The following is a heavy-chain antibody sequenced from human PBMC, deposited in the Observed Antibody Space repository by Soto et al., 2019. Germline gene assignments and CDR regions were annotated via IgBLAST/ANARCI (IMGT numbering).Heavy chain of an antibody. CDR2: INPNSGGT. CDR3: ARDADGDYGGWFDP. J-gene: IGHJ5*02. V-gene: IGHV1-2*04. CDR1: GYTFTGYY. Sequence: ASVKVSCKASGYTFTGYYMHWVRQAPGQGLEWMGWINPNSGGTNYAQKFQGWVTMTRDTSISTAYMELSRLRSDDTAVYYCARDADGDYGGWFDPWGQGTLVTVSS. D-gene: IGHD4-17*01.